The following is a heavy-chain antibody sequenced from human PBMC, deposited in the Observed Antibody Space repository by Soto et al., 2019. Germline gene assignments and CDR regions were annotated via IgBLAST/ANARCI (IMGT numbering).Heavy chain of an antibody. CDR3: ARAGGIQVWSEIDY. V-gene: IGHV4-30-4*01. Sequence: NPSETLSLTCTVSGGSFTSGDYYWSWIRQPPGKGLEWIGYIYNSGSAYYNPSLKSRVTISVDTSKNQFSLKLNSITAADTAVYYCARAGGIQVWSEIDYWGQGILVTVSS. CDR1: GGSFTSGDYY. J-gene: IGHJ4*02. D-gene: IGHD5-18*01. CDR2: IYNSGSA.